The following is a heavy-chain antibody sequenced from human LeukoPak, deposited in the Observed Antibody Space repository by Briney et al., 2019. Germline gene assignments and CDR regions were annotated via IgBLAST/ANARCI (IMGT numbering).Heavy chain of an antibody. CDR2: ISWDGGST. J-gene: IGHJ4*02. CDR1: EFTFDDYA. CDR3: AKGEDSSTWYSFDY. Sequence: GGSLRLSCAASEFTFDDYAMHWVRQAPGKGLEWVSLISWDGGSTYYADSVKGRFTISRDNSKNSLYLQMNSLRAEDTALYYCAKGEDSSTWYSFDYWGQGTLVTVSS. D-gene: IGHD6-6*01. V-gene: IGHV3-43D*03.